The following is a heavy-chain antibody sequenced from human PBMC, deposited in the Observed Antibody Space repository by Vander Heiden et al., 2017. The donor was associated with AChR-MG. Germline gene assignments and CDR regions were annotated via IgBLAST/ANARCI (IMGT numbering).Heavy chain of an antibody. CDR3: ARGGYGAIDY. Sequence: EVQLVESGGGLVQPGGPRRLSCAAPVFTFSNLWIHWVRQAPGKGLVWVAFVNNDGSTTSYADSLRGRFTISRDNAKNTLYLQMNSLSAEDTAVYYCARGGYGAIDYWGQGALVTVSS. D-gene: IGHD5-12*01. CDR2: VNNDGSTT. J-gene: IGHJ4*02. CDR1: VFTFSNLW. V-gene: IGHV3-74*01.